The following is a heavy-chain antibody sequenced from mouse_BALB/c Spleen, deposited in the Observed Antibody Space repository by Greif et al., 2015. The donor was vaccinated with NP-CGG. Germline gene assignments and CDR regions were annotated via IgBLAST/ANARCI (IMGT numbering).Heavy chain of an antibody. J-gene: IGHJ2*01. Sequence: EVQLQQSGPSLVKPSQTLSLTCSVTGDSITSGYWNWIRKFPGNKLEYMGYISYSGSTYYNPSLKSRISITRDTSKNQYYLQLNSVTTEDTATYYCARSFYDGYYFDYWGQGTTLTVSS. CDR2: ISYSGST. CDR1: GDSITSGY. D-gene: IGHD2-3*01. V-gene: IGHV3-8*02. CDR3: ARSFYDGYYFDY.